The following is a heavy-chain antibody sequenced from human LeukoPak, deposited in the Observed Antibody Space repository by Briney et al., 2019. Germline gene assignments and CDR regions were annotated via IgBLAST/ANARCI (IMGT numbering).Heavy chain of an antibody. Sequence: GGSLRLSCAASGFTFSSSVVSWVRQAPGKGLEWVSSITGSGDNTYYADSVKGRFTISRDNSKDTLYLQMNSLRAEDTAVYYCAKWVAVITSYFDYWGQGTLVTLSS. CDR3: AKWVAVITSYFDY. CDR2: ITGSGDNT. J-gene: IGHJ4*02. CDR1: GFTFSSSV. V-gene: IGHV3-23*01. D-gene: IGHD3-10*01.